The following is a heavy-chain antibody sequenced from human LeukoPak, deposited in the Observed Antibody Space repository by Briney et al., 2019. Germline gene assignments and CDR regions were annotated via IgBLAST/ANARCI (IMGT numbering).Heavy chain of an antibody. D-gene: IGHD1-7*01. CDR2: FYSGGSA. Sequence: SETLSLTCIVPGGSISSSNYYWAWIRQPPGKGLEWIGTFYSGGSAYYNPSLTSRVSILKDTSDNQFSLRLYSVTAADTAVYYCARKQGGTMYDVWGQGTQVTVSS. V-gene: IGHV4-39*07. CDR3: ARKQGGTMYDV. CDR1: GGSISSSNYY. J-gene: IGHJ4*02.